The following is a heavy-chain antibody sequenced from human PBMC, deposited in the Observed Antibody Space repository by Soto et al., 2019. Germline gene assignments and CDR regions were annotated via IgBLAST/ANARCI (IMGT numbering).Heavy chain of an antibody. CDR2: IYYSGTT. V-gene: IGHV4-31*03. Sequence: SETLSLTCTVSGGSITSRGYYWSWIRQHPGRGLEWIGYIYYSGTTYYNPSLKSRLTISIDTSKNQFSLRLSSVTAADTAVYHCARLNTAPSWLAPWGQGTLVTVSS. CDR1: GGSITSRGYY. J-gene: IGHJ5*02. CDR3: ARLNTAPSWLAP. D-gene: IGHD5-18*01.